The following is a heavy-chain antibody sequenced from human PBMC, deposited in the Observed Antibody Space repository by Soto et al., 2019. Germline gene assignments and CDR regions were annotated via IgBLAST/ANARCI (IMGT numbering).Heavy chain of an antibody. CDR1: GFSLSSSGVG. CDR3: AHRPSDYIWGSYPT. CDR2: ISWDGDK. Sequence: QITLKESGPTLVKPTQTLTLTCTFSGFSLSSSGVGVAWILQPPGKALEWLALISWDGDKYYSPSLKNRLSISKDTSENHVVLTLTNVDPVDTGTYCCAHRPSDYIWGSYPTWGQGTLVTVSS. J-gene: IGHJ5*02. V-gene: IGHV2-5*02. D-gene: IGHD3-16*01.